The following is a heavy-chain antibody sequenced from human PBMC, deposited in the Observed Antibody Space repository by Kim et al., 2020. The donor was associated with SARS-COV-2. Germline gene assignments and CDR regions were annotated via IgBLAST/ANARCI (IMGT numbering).Heavy chain of an antibody. CDR2: IIPIFGTA. CDR1: GGTFSSYA. J-gene: IGHJ4*02. Sequence: SVKVSCKASGGTFSSYAISWVRQAPGQGLEWMGGIIPIFGTANYAQKFQGRVTITADESTSTAYMELSSLRSEDTAVYYCARDLESEGPHGQGDYWGQGTLSPSPQ. CDR3: ARDLESEGPHGQGDY. V-gene: IGHV1-69*13.